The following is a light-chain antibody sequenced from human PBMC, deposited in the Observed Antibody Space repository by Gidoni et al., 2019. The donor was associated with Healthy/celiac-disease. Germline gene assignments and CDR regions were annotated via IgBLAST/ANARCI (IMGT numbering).Light chain of an antibody. Sequence: IVLTQSPATLSVSPGERATLSCRASQSVSSNLAWYQQKPGQAPRLLIYGASTRATGIPARFSGSGSGTEFTLTISSLQSEDFAVYYWQQYNNWPWTFGQXTKVEIK. CDR3: QQYNNWPWT. J-gene: IGKJ1*01. V-gene: IGKV3-15*01. CDR1: QSVSSN. CDR2: GAS.